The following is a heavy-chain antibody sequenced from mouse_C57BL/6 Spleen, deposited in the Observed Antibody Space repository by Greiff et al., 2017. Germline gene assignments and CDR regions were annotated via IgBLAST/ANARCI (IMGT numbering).Heavy chain of an antibody. J-gene: IGHJ1*03. D-gene: IGHD2-14*01. CDR2: IYPGDGDT. CDR3: AIGGYRRPEGDCYFDV. CDR1: GYAFSSSW. Sequence: VQLQQSGPELVKPGASVKISCKASGYAFSSSWMNWVKQRPGKGLEWIGRIYPGDGDTNYNGKFNGKATLTAYKSYRTAYMQLSSRTSADSAVYFCAIGGYRRPEGDCYFDVWGTGTTVTVSS. V-gene: IGHV1-82*01.